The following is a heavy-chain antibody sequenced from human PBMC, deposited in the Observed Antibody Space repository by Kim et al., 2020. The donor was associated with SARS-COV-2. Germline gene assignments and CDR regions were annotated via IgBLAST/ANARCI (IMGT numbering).Heavy chain of an antibody. V-gene: IGHV4-34*01. CDR2: INHSGST. CDR1: GGSFSGYY. CDR3: ARGRGIAAAGILLYYYYYGMDV. D-gene: IGHD6-13*01. J-gene: IGHJ6*02. Sequence: SETLSPTCAVYGGSFSGYYWSWIRQPPGKGLEWIGEINHSGSTNYNPSLKSRVTISVDTSKNQFSLKLSSVTAADTAVYYCARGRGIAAAGILLYYYYYGMDVWGQGTTVTVSS.